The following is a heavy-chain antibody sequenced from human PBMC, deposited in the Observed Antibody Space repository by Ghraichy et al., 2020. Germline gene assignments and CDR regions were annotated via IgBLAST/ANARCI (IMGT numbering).Heavy chain of an antibody. Sequence: SQTLSLTCSVSGGSISSYYWSWIRQPPGKGLEWIGYIHYSENTNYNPSLKSRVTISIDMSKNQFSLKLSSVTAADTAIYYCASRTSSGWYSWFDYWGQGALVTVSS. CDR3: ASRTSSGWYSWFDY. D-gene: IGHD6-19*01. V-gene: IGHV4-59*08. CDR2: IHYSENT. CDR1: GGSISSYY. J-gene: IGHJ4*02.